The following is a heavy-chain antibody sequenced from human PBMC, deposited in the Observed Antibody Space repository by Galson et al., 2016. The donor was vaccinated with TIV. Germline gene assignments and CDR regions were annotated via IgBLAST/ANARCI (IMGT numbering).Heavy chain of an antibody. V-gene: IGHV3-23*01. CDR3: VKVPSSGFTYYYAMDV. CDR2: ISGGGGNI. Sequence: SLRLSCAASGFTFGSYGMHWVRQAPGKGLEWVTAISGGGGNIYYADSVKGRFTISRDNSRDTLYMQMNSLRDEDTAVYYCVKVPSSGFTYYYAMDVWGQGTTATVSS. D-gene: IGHD6-19*01. J-gene: IGHJ6*02. CDR1: GFTFGSYG.